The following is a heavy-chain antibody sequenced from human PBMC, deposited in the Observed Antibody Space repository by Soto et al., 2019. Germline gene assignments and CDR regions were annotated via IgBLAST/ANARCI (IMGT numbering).Heavy chain of an antibody. CDR3: ARDTRGPLIFRYSSSRHGRFAP. CDR1: GFTFSSYA. J-gene: IGHJ5*02. CDR2: ISGSGGST. V-gene: IGHV3-23*01. D-gene: IGHD6-13*01. Sequence: GGSLRLSCAASGFTFSSYAMSWVRQAPGKGLEWVSAISGSGGSTYYADSVKGRFTISRDNSKNTLYLQMNSLRAEDTAVYYCARDTRGPLIFRYSSSRHGRFAPCGQGSLVPGSS.